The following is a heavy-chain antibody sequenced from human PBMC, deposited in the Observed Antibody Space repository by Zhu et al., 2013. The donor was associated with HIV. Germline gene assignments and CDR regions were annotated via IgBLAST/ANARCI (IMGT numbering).Heavy chain of an antibody. CDR2: ISAYNGNT. Sequence: QVQLVQSGAEVKKPGASVKVSCKTSGYTFTGYYIHWFRQAPGQGLEWMGWISAYNGNTNYAQNLQGRVTMTRDTSISTAYLELSSLRSDDTAMYYCARCPDSSGYFDPWGQGTLVTVSS. D-gene: IGHD3-22*01. V-gene: IGHV1-2*02. CDR1: GYTFTGYY. J-gene: IGHJ5*02. CDR3: ARCPDSSGYFDP.